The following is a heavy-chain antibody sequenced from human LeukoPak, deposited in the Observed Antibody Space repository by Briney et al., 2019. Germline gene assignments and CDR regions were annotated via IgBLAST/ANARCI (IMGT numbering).Heavy chain of an antibody. CDR1: GGSISSYY. Sequence: PSETLSLTCTVSGGSISSYYWSWIRQPPGKGLEWIGYIYYSGSTNYNPSLKSRVTISVDTSKNQFSLKLSSVTAADTAVYYCARDGNWGSDYWGQGTLVTVSS. CDR3: ARDGNWGSDY. D-gene: IGHD3-16*01. CDR2: IYYSGST. J-gene: IGHJ4*02. V-gene: IGHV4-59*01.